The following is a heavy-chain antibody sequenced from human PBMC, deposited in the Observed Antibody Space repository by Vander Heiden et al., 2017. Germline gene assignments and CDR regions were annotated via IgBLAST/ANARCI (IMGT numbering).Heavy chain of an antibody. CDR3: ARDAGYCSGGSCFNWYFDL. V-gene: IGHV3-53*01. Sequence: EVQLVESGGGLIQPGGSLRLSCAASGFTVSSNYMSWVRQAPGKGLEWVSVIYSGGSTYYADSVKGRFTISRDNSKNTLYLQMNSLRAEDTAVYYCARDAGYCSGGSCFNWYFDLWGRGTLVTVSS. D-gene: IGHD2-15*01. CDR2: IYSGGST. J-gene: IGHJ2*01. CDR1: GFTVSSNY.